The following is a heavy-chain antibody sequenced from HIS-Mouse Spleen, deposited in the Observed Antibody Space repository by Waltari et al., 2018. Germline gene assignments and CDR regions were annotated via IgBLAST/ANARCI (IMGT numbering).Heavy chain of an antibody. V-gene: IGHV3-30-3*01. Sequence: QVQLVESGGGVVQPGRSLRLSCAASGFTFRSYALPWVRQAPGKGLEWVAVRSYDGSNKYYADSVKGRFTISRDNSKNTLYLQMNSLRAEDTAVYYCARDWNDAFDYWGQGTLVTVSS. J-gene: IGHJ4*02. CDR3: ARDWNDAFDY. CDR1: GFTFRSYA. D-gene: IGHD1-1*01. CDR2: RSYDGSNK.